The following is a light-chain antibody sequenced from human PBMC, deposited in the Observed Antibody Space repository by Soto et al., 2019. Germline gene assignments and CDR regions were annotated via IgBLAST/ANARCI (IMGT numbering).Light chain of an antibody. CDR3: SSYAGSNNLV. CDR2: EVT. CDR1: SSDVGDYDY. Sequence: QSVLTQPPSASGSPGQSVTISCTGTSSDVGDYDYVSWYQQHPGKAPRLIIYEVTKRPSGVPDRFSGSKSGNTASLTVSGLHAEDEADYYCSSYAGSNNLVFGGGTQLTVL. J-gene: IGLJ2*01. V-gene: IGLV2-8*01.